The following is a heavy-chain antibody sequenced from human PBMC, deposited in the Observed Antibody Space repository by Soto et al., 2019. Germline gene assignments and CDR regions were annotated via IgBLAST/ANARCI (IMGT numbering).Heavy chain of an antibody. CDR2: IHPTDGST. CDR1: GYNFASNH. J-gene: IGHJ4*02. CDR3: VRDRFGSWTFDY. Sequence: QVQLVQSGAEVKEPGASVKVSCKASGYNFASNHMHWVRQIPGQGLEWMGIIHPTDGSTSYAQRFRGRITLTRDARTKTDYMELRGLTSEETAVYYCVRDRFGSWTFDYWGQGTLLTVSS. V-gene: IGHV1-46*01. D-gene: IGHD6-13*01.